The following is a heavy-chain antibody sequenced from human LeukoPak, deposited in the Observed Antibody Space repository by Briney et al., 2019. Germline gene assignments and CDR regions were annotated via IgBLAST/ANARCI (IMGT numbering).Heavy chain of an antibody. J-gene: IGHJ4*02. CDR2: ISSSSSTI. D-gene: IGHD6-13*01. Sequence: PGGSLRLSCAASGFTFDDYAMHWVRQAPGKGLEWVSYISSSSSTIYYADSVKGRFTISRDNAKNSLYLQMNSLRAEDTAVYYCARGHPGYSSSWYADYWGQGTLVTVSS. V-gene: IGHV3-48*01. CDR3: ARGHPGYSSSWYADY. CDR1: GFTFDDYA.